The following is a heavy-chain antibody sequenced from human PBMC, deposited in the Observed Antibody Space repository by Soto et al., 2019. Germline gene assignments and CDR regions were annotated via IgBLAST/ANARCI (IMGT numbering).Heavy chain of an antibody. CDR3: AAGGVGATTQYFDY. CDR1: GDSIRSYY. Sequence: PSETLSLTCTVSGDSIRSYYWSWIRQPPGKGLEWIGHMYHSGSTNYNPSLKSRVTILVDTSKNQFSLNLNSVTAADTAVYYCAAGGVGATTQYFDYWGQGTLVTSPQ. V-gene: IGHV4-59*08. CDR2: MYHSGST. D-gene: IGHD1-26*01. J-gene: IGHJ4*02.